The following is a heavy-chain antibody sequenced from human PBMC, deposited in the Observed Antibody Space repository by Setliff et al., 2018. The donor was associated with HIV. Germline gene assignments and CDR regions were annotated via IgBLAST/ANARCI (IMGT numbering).Heavy chain of an antibody. V-gene: IGHV1-2*02. J-gene: IGHJ3*02. CDR1: GYTFTGYY. CDR3: ARGGARSHGATRVAGAFDI. D-gene: IGHD1-26*01. CDR2: INPNSGGT. Sequence: GASVKVSCKASGYTFTGYYIHWVRQAPGQGLEWMGWINPNSGGTNYAQNFQGRVTMTRDTSISTAYMALSRLTSDDTAVYYCARGGARSHGATRVAGAFDIWGQGAMVTVSS.